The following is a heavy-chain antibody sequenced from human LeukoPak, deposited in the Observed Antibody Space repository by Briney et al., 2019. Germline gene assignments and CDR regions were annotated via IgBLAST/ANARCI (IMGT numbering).Heavy chain of an antibody. Sequence: GESLKISCKGSGYTFANYWIGWVRQMPGKGLEWMGIIYPGDSDTRYDPSFQGQATFSVDTSISTAYLQWSSLKASDTAMYYCARRHSYDSGSYFSFDYWGQGTLVTVSS. CDR3: ARRHSYDSGSYFSFDY. D-gene: IGHD3-10*01. V-gene: IGHV5-51*01. CDR2: IYPGDSDT. J-gene: IGHJ4*02. CDR1: GYTFANYW.